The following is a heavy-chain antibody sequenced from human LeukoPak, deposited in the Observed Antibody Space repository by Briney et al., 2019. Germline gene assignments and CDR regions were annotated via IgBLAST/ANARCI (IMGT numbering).Heavy chain of an antibody. CDR1: GGSISSSDYY. Sequence: PSETLSLTCTVSGGSISSSDYYWAWIRQPPGKGLEWIGSVYYTGSTHYNPSLRSRVTISLDTSKKQFSLKLSSVTAADTAIYYCAKDRGNYVTDYWGQGTLVTVSS. V-gene: IGHV4-39*07. CDR2: VYYTGST. CDR3: AKDRGNYVTDY. J-gene: IGHJ4*02. D-gene: IGHD1-7*01.